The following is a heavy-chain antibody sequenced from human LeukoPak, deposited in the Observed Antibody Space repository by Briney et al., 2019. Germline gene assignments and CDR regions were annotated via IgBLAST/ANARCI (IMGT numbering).Heavy chain of an antibody. J-gene: IGHJ3*02. V-gene: IGHV4-59*01. CDR1: GGSITNSY. CDR2: INYSGST. D-gene: IGHD1-1*01. Sequence: ASETLSLTCTVSGGSITNSYWNWIRQSPGKGLEWIGYINYSGSTNYNPSLKSRVTISVDTSKNQFSLKLSSVTAADTAVYFCERDPLSTNDFDIWGQGTMVTVSS. CDR3: ERDPLSTNDFDI.